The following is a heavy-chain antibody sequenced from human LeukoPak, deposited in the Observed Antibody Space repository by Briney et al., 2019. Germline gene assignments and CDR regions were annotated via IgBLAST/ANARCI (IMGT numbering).Heavy chain of an antibody. J-gene: IGHJ4*02. CDR1: GFTFSNYM. CDR3: LRDLNWSLDQ. V-gene: IGHV3-74*01. Sequence: GGSLRLSCAASGFTFSNYMMHWVRQAPGKGLVWISRIKSDGITITYADSVKGRFTISRDNAKNTLYLQMNSLRAEDTAVYYCLRDLNWSLDQWGQGTLVTVSS. D-gene: IGHD1-20*01. CDR2: IKSDGITI.